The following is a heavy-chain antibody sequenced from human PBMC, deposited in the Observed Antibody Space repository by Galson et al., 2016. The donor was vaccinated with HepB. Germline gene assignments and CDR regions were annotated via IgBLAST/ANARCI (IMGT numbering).Heavy chain of an antibody. V-gene: IGHV3-33*01. CDR3: ARKWGWNFDL. J-gene: IGHJ2*01. CDR2: IWHDGSIK. Sequence: SLRLSCATSGFTFTSYGIHWVRQAPGKGLDWVAVIWHDGSIKYCGDFVKGRFSIPRDNSKNTAYLQMNSLRVEDTAVYYCARKWGWNFDLWGRGTLVTVSS. D-gene: IGHD1-26*01. CDR1: GFTFTSYG.